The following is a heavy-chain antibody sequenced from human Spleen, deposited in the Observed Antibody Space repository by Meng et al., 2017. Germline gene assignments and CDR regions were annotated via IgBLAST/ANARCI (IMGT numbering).Heavy chain of an antibody. V-gene: IGHV1-2*06. CDR1: GYTFTAYY. CDR3: VRDEDISAAGKLFGDY. CDR2: IDPNSGVT. D-gene: IGHD6-13*01. Sequence: QVQLVQSGSEVKKPGASGKVSCTPSGYTFTAYYIHWVRRAPGQGLDWMGRIDPNSGVTEYAQKFQGRVTMTGDTSISTAYMELSKLRSDDTAIYYCVRDEDISAAGKLFGDYWGQGTLVTVSS. J-gene: IGHJ4*02.